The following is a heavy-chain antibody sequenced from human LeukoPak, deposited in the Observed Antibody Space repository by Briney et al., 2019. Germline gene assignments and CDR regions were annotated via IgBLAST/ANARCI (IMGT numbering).Heavy chain of an antibody. J-gene: IGHJ4*02. CDR3: ARETDGGNLISYFDY. CDR2: INPSGGST. Sequence: ASVKVSCTASGYTFTSYYMHWVRQAPGQGLEWMGIINPSGGSTSYAQKFQGRVTMTRDMSTSTVYMELSSLRSEDTAVYYCARETDGGNLISYFDYWGQGTLVTVSS. D-gene: IGHD4-23*01. V-gene: IGHV1-46*01. CDR1: GYTFTSYY.